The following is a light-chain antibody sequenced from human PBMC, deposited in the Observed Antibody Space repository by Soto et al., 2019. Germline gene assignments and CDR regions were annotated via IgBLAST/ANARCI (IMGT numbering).Light chain of an antibody. Sequence: DIQMTQSPSSLSASVGDRVTITCRASQSIRSSLNWYQQNPGKAPKLLIYAASSLQSGVPSRFSGSGSGTDFTLTISSLQPEDFATYYCQQSYSTPGITFGPGTKVDIK. CDR2: AAS. CDR3: QQSYSTPGIT. J-gene: IGKJ3*01. CDR1: QSIRSS. V-gene: IGKV1-39*01.